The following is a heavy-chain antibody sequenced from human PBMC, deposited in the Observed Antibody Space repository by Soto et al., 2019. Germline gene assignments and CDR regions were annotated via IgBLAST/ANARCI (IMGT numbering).Heavy chain of an antibody. D-gene: IGHD1-26*01. Sequence: GESLRLTCAASGVTISSYTMRWVRREPGEGLEWVSAMSDKGGSTNYTDSMKGRFTISRDNSKNTLYLQMNSLSAEDTAFYACAKDRDGSHDAFDYWGQGTMVTVSS. CDR3: AKDRDGSHDAFDY. V-gene: IGHV3-23*01. CDR2: MSDKGGST. CDR1: GVTISSYT. J-gene: IGHJ4*02.